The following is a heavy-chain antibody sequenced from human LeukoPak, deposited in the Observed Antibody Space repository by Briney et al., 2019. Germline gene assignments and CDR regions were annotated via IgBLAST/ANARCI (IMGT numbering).Heavy chain of an antibody. CDR1: GFPFSSYG. J-gene: IGHJ4*02. CDR2: IRYDGSNK. V-gene: IGHV3-30*02. D-gene: IGHD3-22*01. Sequence: GGSLTLSCAAPGFPFSSYGMHWVRQAPGKGLEGVAFIRYDGSNKYYADSVKGRFTISRDNSKNTLYLQMNSLRAEDTAVYYCAKGGDYYDSSVGYWGQGTLVTVSS. CDR3: AKGGDYYDSSVGY.